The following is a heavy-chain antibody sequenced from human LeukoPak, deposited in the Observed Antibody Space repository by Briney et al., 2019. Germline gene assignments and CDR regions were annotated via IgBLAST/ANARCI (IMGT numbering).Heavy chain of an antibody. CDR1: GFSFSSTW. J-gene: IGHJ4*02. Sequence: GGSLRLSCAASGFSFSSTWMHWVRQPPGKGLEWVSSIGSSSSYIYYADSVKGRFTISRDNAKNSLYLQMNSLRADDTAVYYCARDRPSRRPGLVVDFWGQGTLVTVSS. CDR3: ARDRPSRRPGLVVDF. D-gene: IGHD2-8*02. CDR2: IGSSSSYI. V-gene: IGHV3-21*01.